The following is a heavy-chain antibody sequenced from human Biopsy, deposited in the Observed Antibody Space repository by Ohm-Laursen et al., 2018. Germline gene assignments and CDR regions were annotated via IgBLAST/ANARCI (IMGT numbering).Heavy chain of an antibody. CDR2: VYNGGIT. CDR3: ARTPRDSFWSGSYKRGLWFDP. D-gene: IGHD3-3*01. CDR1: GGSIISYY. J-gene: IGHJ5*02. V-gene: IGHV4-59*01. Sequence: TLPLTCSVSGGSIISYYWTWIRRPPGKGLEWIGHVYNGGITNYNPSLKSRVTISKDTSKNQFSLQVNSVTAADTAVYYCARTPRDSFWSGSYKRGLWFDPWGQGTLVIVSS.